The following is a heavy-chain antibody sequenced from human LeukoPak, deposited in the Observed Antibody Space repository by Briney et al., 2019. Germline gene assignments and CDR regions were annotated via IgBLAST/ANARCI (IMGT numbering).Heavy chain of an antibody. CDR2: ISSTSDYI. V-gene: IGHV3-21*01. Sequence: PGGSLRLSCAASGFTFSTYSMNWVRQAPGKGLEWVPFISSTSDYIYYADSVKGRFTISRDNAKNSLYLQMNTLRAEDTAVYYCARDYYGDYVFDYWGQGTLVTVSS. D-gene: IGHD4-17*01. J-gene: IGHJ4*02. CDR1: GFTFSTYS. CDR3: ARDYYGDYVFDY.